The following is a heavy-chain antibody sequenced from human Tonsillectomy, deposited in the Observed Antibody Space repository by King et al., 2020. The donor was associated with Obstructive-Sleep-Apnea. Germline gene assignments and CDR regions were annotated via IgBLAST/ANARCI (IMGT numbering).Heavy chain of an antibody. CDR2: MNPNSGNT. CDR1: GYTFTSYD. Sequence: VQLVQSGAEVKKPGASVKVSCKASGYTFTSYDINWVRQATGQGVEWLGWMNPNSGNTGYAQKFQGRVTMTRNTSISTAYMELSSLRSEDTAVYYCARRHFYGSGSYWYFDLWGRGTLVTVSS. J-gene: IGHJ2*01. V-gene: IGHV1-8*01. CDR3: ARRHFYGSGSYWYFDL. D-gene: IGHD3-10*01.